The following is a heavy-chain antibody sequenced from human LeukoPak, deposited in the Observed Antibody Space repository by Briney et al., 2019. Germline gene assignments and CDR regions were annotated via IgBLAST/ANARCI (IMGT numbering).Heavy chain of an antibody. CDR2: INPNSGGT. CDR1: GFTFTAYH. D-gene: IGHD6-13*01. J-gene: IGHJ5*02. Sequence: ASVKVSCKASGFTFTAYHMHWVRLAPGQGLEWMGWINPNSGGTNYAQKFQGRVTMTRDTSISTAYMELSGLRSDDTAVYYCARVTDGGGYSSSWSNWFDPWGQGTLVTVSS. CDR3: ARVTDGGGYSSSWSNWFDP. V-gene: IGHV1-2*02.